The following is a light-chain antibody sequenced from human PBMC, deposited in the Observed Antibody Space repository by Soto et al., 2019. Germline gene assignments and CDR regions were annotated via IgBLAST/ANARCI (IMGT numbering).Light chain of an antibody. CDR2: GAS. J-gene: IGKJ1*01. CDR1: QSGSSY. V-gene: IGKV3-11*01. CDR3: QKYNSAPRT. Sequence: EIVLTQSPATLSLSPGERATLSCRVSQSGSSYLAWYQQKPGQAPRLLIYGASSRATGIPDRFSGSGSGTDFTLTISSLQPEDVATYYCQKYNSAPRTFGQGTKVDIK.